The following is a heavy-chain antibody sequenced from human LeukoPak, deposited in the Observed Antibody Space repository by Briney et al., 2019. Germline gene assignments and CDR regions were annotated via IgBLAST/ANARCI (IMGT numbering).Heavy chain of an antibody. V-gene: IGHV1-2*02. CDR2: INPNSGGT. D-gene: IGHD2-21*01. Sequence: GASVKVSCKASGYTFTGYYMHWVRQAPGQGLEGMGWINPNSGGTNYAQKFQGRVTMTRDTSISTAYMELSRLRSDDTAVYYCARESQYCGGDCSPGYWGQGTLVTVSS. J-gene: IGHJ4*02. CDR1: GYTFTGYY. CDR3: ARESQYCGGDCSPGY.